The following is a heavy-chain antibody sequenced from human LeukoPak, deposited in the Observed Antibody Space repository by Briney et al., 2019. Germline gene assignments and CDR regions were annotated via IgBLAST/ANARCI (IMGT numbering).Heavy chain of an antibody. CDR1: GGSISSSSYY. Sequence: SETLSLTCTVSGGSISSSSYYWGWIRQPPGKGLEWIGSIYYSGSTYYNPSLKSRVTISVDTSKNQFSLKLGSMTAADTAVYYCASEDYGSGSYYTYFDYWGQGTLVTVSS. D-gene: IGHD3-10*01. J-gene: IGHJ4*02. CDR3: ASEDYGSGSYYTYFDY. CDR2: IYYSGST. V-gene: IGHV4-39*07.